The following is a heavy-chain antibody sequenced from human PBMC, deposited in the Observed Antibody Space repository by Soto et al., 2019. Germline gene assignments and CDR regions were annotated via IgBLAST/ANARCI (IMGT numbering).Heavy chain of an antibody. D-gene: IGHD3-10*01. CDR1: GFTFSNFV. CDR2: IGGTSGST. J-gene: IGHJ2*01. Sequence: EVQLLESGGGLVQPGGSLRLTCAASGFTFSNFVMGWVRRAPGKGLEWVSAIGGTSGSTYYADSVKGRFTISRDNSKKTQFLHMNSLGADDTAVYYCAKRRGEGYFDLWGRGTLVTVSS. CDR3: AKRRGEGYFDL. V-gene: IGHV3-23*01.